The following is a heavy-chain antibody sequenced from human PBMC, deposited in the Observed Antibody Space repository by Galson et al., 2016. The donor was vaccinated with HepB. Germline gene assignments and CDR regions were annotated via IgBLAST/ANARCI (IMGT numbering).Heavy chain of an antibody. D-gene: IGHD6-6*01. J-gene: IGHJ4*02. Sequence: SETLYLTCAVSGDSISSNHWWSWVRQSPGKGLEWIGEIFHSGSINYNPSLKSRVTISVDKSKNQFSLILTSVTAADTALYYCARDSLGIAARPVFDYWGQGTRVTVSS. CDR3: ARDSLGIAARPVFDY. V-gene: IGHV4-4*02. CDR2: IFHSGSI. CDR1: GDSISSNHW.